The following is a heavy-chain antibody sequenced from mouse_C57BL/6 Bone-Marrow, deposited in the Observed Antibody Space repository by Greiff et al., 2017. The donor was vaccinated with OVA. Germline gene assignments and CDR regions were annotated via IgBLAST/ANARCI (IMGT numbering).Heavy chain of an antibody. Sequence: VKLVESGAELVRPGASVTLSCKASGYTFTDYEMHWVKQTPVHGLEWIGAIDPETGGTAYNQKFKGKAILTADKSSSTAYMELRSLTSEDSAVXYCTRACTTVVPWYFDVWGTGTTVTVSS. CDR1: GYTFTDYE. CDR2: IDPETGGT. CDR3: TRACTTVVPWYFDV. D-gene: IGHD1-1*01. J-gene: IGHJ1*03. V-gene: IGHV1-15*01.